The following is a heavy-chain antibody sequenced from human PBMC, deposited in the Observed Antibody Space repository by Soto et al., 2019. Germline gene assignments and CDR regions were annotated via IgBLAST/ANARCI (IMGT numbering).Heavy chain of an antibody. CDR3: ARELIQLWPHYYYGMDV. D-gene: IGHD5-18*01. CDR2: IYYSGTT. CDR1: GGRIHSGDYY. J-gene: IGHJ6*01. V-gene: IGHV4-30-4*01. Sequence: SLPLSRTLAGGRIHSGDYYWSWIRQPPGTGLEWIGYIYYSGTTYYNPSLKSRVTISVDTSENQFSLKLSSVTAADTAVYFCARELIQLWPHYYYGMDVWGQGTTVTLPS.